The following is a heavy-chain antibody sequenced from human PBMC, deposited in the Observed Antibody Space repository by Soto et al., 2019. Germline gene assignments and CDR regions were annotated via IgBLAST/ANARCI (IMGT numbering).Heavy chain of an antibody. J-gene: IGHJ4*02. CDR3: ARLDYGDSAVEL. V-gene: IGHV4-31*03. CDR1: GGSINDGSYH. Sequence: QVQLQESGPGLVQPSETLSLTCTVSGGSINDGSYHWSWLRQHPGKGLEFIGYIFYTGSTYYNPSLETRVTMSADTSNNEVSLRLNSLTAADTAVYYCARLDYGDSAVELWGRGTLVTVSS. D-gene: IGHD4-17*01. CDR2: IFYTGST.